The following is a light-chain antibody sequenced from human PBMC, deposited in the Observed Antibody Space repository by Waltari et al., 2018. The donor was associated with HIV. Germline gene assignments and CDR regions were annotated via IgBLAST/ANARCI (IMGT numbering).Light chain of an antibody. CDR3: SSYTSSNTFVV. Sequence: QSALTQPPSVSGSPGQSVTISCTGTSSDVGNYNRVSWYQQPPGSALKLMIYEVSNRPSGVPRRFSGSKSGNTASLTISGLQAEDEADYYCSSYTSSNTFVVFGGGTKLTVL. CDR1: SSDVGNYNR. J-gene: IGLJ2*01. CDR2: EVS. V-gene: IGLV2-18*02.